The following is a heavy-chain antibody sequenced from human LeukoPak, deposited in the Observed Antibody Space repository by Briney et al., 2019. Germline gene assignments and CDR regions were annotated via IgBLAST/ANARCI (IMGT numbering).Heavy chain of an antibody. CDR1: GYTFNGYY. CDR2: INPNSGGT. V-gene: IGHV1-2*02. CDR3: ARWMTTVITPDY. Sequence: ASVNVSCKASGYTFNGYYWHWVRQAPGQGREWMGWINPNSGGTNYAQKFQGRVTMTRDTSISTAYMELSRLRSDDTAVYYCARWMTTVITPDYWGQGTLVTVSS. D-gene: IGHD4-11*01. J-gene: IGHJ4*02.